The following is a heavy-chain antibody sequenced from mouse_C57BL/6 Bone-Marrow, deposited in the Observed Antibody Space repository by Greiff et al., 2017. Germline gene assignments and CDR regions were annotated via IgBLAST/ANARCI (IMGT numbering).Heavy chain of an antibody. V-gene: IGHV15-2*01. CDR1: DSEVLPIAY. J-gene: IGHJ3*01. CDR2: ILPSIGRT. D-gene: IGHD2-4*01. CDR3: ERGEIYYDYDGFAY. Sequence: QVQLQQSGSELRSPGSSVKLSCKDFDSEVLPIAYMSWVRQKPGHGVDWIGGILPSIGRTIYGEKFEDKATFDADTLSNTAYLELNSLTSEYSAIYYCERGEIYYDYDGFAYWGQGTLVTVSA.